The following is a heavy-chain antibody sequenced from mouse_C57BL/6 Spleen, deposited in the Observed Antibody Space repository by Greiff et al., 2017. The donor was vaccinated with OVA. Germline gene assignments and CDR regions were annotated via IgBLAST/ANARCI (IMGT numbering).Heavy chain of an antibody. Sequence: VKLQESGAELVRPGTSVKVSCKASGYAFTNYLIEWVKQRPGQGLEWIGVINPGSGGTNYNEKFQGKATLTADKSSSTAYMQLSSLTSEDSAVYFCAIYYDYGDYYAMDYWGQGTSVTVSS. D-gene: IGHD2-4*01. CDR2: INPGSGGT. CDR1: GYAFTNYL. CDR3: AIYYDYGDYYAMDY. J-gene: IGHJ4*01. V-gene: IGHV1-54*01.